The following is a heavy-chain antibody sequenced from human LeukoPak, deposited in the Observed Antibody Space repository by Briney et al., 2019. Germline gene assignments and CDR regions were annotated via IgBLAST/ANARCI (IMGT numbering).Heavy chain of an antibody. CDR3: ARVVGIVVVPAAMEDNWFDP. D-gene: IGHD2-2*01. Sequence: ASVKVSCKASGYTFTSYGISWVRQAPGQGLERMGWISAYNGNTNYAQKLQGRVTMTTDTSTSTAYMELRSLRSDDTAVYYCARVVGIVVVPAAMEDNWFDPWGQGTLVTVSS. CDR1: GYTFTSYG. CDR2: ISAYNGNT. J-gene: IGHJ5*02. V-gene: IGHV1-18*01.